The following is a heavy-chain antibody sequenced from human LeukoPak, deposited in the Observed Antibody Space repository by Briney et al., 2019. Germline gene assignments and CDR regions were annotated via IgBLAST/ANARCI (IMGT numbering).Heavy chain of an antibody. D-gene: IGHD1-26*01. CDR3: ASDKIVGASRFDY. CDR2: ISYDGSNE. CDR1: GFTFSSYG. Sequence: GGSLRLSCAASGFTFSSYGMHWVRQAPGKGLERVAIISYDGSNEYYADSVKGRFTISRDNSKNTLYLQMNSPRAEDTAVYYCASDKIVGASRFDYWGQGTLVTVSS. J-gene: IGHJ4*02. V-gene: IGHV3-30*03.